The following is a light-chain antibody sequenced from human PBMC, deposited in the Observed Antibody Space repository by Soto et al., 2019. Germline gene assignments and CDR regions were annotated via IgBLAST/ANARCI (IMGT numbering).Light chain of an antibody. CDR3: SSYTSSSTLVV. CDR2: DVT. Sequence: QSALTQPDSVSGSPGQSITISCTGTSSDVGGYNYVSWYQQHPGKAPKIMIYDVTNRPSGVSNRFSGSKSGNTASLTISGLQAEGEDDYYCSSYTSSSTLVVFGGGTKLTVL. CDR1: SSDVGGYNY. J-gene: IGLJ2*01. V-gene: IGLV2-14*01.